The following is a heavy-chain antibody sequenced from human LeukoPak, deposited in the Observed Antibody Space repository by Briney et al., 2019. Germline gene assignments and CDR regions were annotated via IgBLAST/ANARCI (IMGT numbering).Heavy chain of an antibody. CDR2: IKQDGSEK. D-gene: IGHD6-19*01. CDR1: GFTFGGYW. J-gene: IGHJ4*02. V-gene: IGHV3-7*01. Sequence: GGSLRLSCAASGFTFGGYWMSWVRQAPGKGLEWVANIKQDGSEKYYADSVKGRFTFSRDNAENSLYLQMNSLRAEDTAVYYCARVLCTSSSCYSGGWYGDYWGQGTLVTVSS. CDR3: ARVLCTSSSCYSGGWYGDY.